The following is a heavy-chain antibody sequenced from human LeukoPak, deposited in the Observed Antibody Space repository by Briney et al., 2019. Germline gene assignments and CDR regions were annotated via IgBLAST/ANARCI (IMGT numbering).Heavy chain of an antibody. J-gene: IGHJ4*02. CDR3: AKEDSGSYDGDY. D-gene: IGHD1-26*01. CDR2: ISYDGSNR. CDR1: GFTFSSYG. V-gene: IGHV3-30*18. Sequence: GGSLRLSCAASGFTFSSYGMHWVRQAPGKGLEWVAAISYDGSNRYYADSVKGRFTISRDNSKNTLYLQMNSLRAEDTAVYYCAKEDSGSYDGDYWGQGTLVTVSS.